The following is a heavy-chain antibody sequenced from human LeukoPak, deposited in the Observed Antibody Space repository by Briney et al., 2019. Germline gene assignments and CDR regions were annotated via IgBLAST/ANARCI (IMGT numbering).Heavy chain of an antibody. V-gene: IGHV3-48*01. D-gene: IGHD6-13*01. Sequence: GGSLRLSCAASGFTFSSYSMNWVRQAPGKGLEWVSYISSSSSTIYYADSVKGRFTISRDNAKNSLYLQMNSLRAEDTAVYYCARFAGPDTGYSSSWYYFDYWGQGTLVTVSS. CDR2: ISSSSSTI. CDR3: ARFAGPDTGYSSSWYYFDY. CDR1: GFTFSSYS. J-gene: IGHJ4*02.